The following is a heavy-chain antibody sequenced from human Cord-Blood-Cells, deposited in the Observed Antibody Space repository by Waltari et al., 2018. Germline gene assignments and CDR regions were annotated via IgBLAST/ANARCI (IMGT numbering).Heavy chain of an antibody. V-gene: IGHV5-51*01. D-gene: IGHD3-10*01. CDR3: ARAATYYYGSGSSRNWFDP. Sequence: EVQLVQSGAEVKKPGESLKISCKGSGYSFTSYWIGWVRQMPGKGLEWMGIIHPGDSDTRSSPSCQGQVTISADKSISTAYRQWSSLKASDTAMYYCARAATYYYGSGSSRNWFDPWGQGTLVTVSS. CDR2: IHPGDSDT. J-gene: IGHJ5*02. CDR1: GYSFTSYW.